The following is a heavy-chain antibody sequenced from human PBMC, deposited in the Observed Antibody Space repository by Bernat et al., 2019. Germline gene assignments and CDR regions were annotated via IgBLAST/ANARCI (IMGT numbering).Heavy chain of an antibody. V-gene: IGHV3-53*04. CDR1: GFTVSSNY. Sequence: EVQLVESGGGLVQPGGSLRLSCAASGFTVSSNYMSWVRQAPGKGLEWVSVIYSGGSTYYADSVKGRFTISRHNSKNTLYLQMNSLRAEDTAVYYCARRQLTLYYYYGMDVWGQGTTVTVPS. CDR3: ARRQLTLYYYYGMDV. J-gene: IGHJ6*02. CDR2: IYSGGST. D-gene: IGHD3-9*01.